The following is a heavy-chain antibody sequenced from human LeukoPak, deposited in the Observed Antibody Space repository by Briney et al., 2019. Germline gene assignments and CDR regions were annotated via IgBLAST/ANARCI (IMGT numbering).Heavy chain of an antibody. CDR3: VRRTGNYFDY. D-gene: IGHD3/OR15-3a*01. CDR2: ISYNGGNT. Sequence: GGSLTLSCSASGFTLSSHAMQWARHPPGKALEYVSAISYNGGNTYYANSVKDRFTISRDNSWNTLYLQMISLRPEDTAVLYCVRRTGNYFDYCGQGTLVSVSS. CDR1: GFTLSSHA. J-gene: IGHJ4*02. V-gene: IGHV3-64D*09.